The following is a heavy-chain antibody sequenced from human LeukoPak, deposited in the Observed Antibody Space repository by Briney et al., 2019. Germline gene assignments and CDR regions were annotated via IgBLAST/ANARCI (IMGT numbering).Heavy chain of an antibody. CDR3: ARHWELLLDY. J-gene: IGHJ4*02. D-gene: IGHD1-26*01. CDR1: GGSFSGYY. CDR2: IFHSGST. V-gene: IGHV4-34*12. Sequence: SETLSLTCAVYGGSFSGYYWSWVRQPPGKGLEWIGDIFHSGSTNYNPSLRSRVTISVDKSKNQFSLKLSSVTAADTAVYYCARHWELLLDYWGQGTLVTVSS.